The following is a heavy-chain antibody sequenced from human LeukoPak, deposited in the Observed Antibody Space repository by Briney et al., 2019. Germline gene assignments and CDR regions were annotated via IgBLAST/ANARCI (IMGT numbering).Heavy chain of an antibody. CDR1: GFTFSDYY. D-gene: IGHD6-19*01. CDR2: ISGSGGST. Sequence: HSGGSLRLSCAASGFTFSDYYMSWIRQAPGKGLEWVSAISGSGGSTYYADSVKGRFTISRDNSKNTLYLQMNSLRAEDTAVYYCAKSAGIAVAGIYYYYGMDVWGQGTTVTVSS. V-gene: IGHV3-23*01. J-gene: IGHJ6*02. CDR3: AKSAGIAVAGIYYYYGMDV.